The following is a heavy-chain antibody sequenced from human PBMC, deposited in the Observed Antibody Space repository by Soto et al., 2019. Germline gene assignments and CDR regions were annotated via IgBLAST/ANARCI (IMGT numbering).Heavy chain of an antibody. Sequence: EVQLVESGGGLVQPGGSLRLSCAASGFTFSSYSMNWVRQAPGKGLEWVSYISSSSSTIYYADSVKGRFTISRDNAKNPLYPQMNSLGAEDKAVFLCSRGDTLGLYCSSPPPPFDYLGQGTLVTVSS. CDR3: SRGDTLGLYCSSPPPPFDY. CDR1: GFTFSSYS. D-gene: IGHD6-6*01. J-gene: IGHJ4*02. CDR2: ISSSSSTI. V-gene: IGHV3-48*01.